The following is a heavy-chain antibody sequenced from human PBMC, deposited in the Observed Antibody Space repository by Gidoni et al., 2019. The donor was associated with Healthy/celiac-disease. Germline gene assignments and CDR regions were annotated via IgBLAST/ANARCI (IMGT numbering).Heavy chain of an antibody. CDR2: SYYSGST. CDR3: ARGVGATPGSYYYYGMDV. V-gene: IGHV4-31*03. J-gene: IGHJ6*02. D-gene: IGHD1-26*01. CDR1: GDSISSGGYY. Sequence: QMQLQESGPGLVKPSQTLSLTCTVSGDSISSGGYYWSWIRQHPGKGLEWIGYSYYSGSTYYNPYLKSRVTISVDTSKNQFFLKLSSGTAADTAVYYCARGVGATPGSYYYYGMDVWGQGTTVTVSS.